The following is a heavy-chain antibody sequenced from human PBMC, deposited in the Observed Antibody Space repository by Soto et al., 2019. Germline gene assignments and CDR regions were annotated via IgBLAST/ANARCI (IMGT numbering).Heavy chain of an antibody. V-gene: IGHV3-48*01. CDR1: GFTFSSYS. CDR2: ISSSSSTI. D-gene: IGHD5-12*01. CDR3: ARDSARGWLRAPPDFDY. J-gene: IGHJ4*02. Sequence: GGSLRLSCAASGFTFSSYSMNWVRQAPGKGLEWVSYISSSSSTIYYADSVKGRFTISRDNAKNSLYLQMNSLRAEDTAVYYCARDSARGWLRAPPDFDYWGQGTLVTVSS.